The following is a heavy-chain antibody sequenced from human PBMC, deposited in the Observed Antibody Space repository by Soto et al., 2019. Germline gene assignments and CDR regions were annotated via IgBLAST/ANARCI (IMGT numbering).Heavy chain of an antibody. CDR2: IYHTGST. V-gene: IGHV4-59*08. CDR3: ATGGYCSSGSCYSR. CDR1: SASITSFY. Sequence: QVQLQESGPGLVKPSETLSLTCTVSSASITSFYWSWIRQPPGKGLEWIGYIYHTGSTNYNPSLKRRVTISVDTSKNQFALRLTAVTAADTAGYYGATGGYCSSGSCYSRWGQGTLVTVSS. J-gene: IGHJ1*01. D-gene: IGHD2-15*01.